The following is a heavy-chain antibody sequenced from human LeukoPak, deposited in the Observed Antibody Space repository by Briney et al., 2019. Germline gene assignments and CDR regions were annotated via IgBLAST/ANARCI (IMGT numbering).Heavy chain of an antibody. CDR1: GYSISSGYY. CDR3: ARAIRGCSGGSCLAYYFDY. J-gene: IGHJ4*02. Sequence: SETLSLTCTVSGYSISSGYYWGWIRQPPGKGLEWIGSIYHSGSTYYNPSLKSRVTISVDTSKNQFSLKLSSVTAADTAVYYCARAIRGCSGGSCLAYYFDYWGQGTLVTVSS. CDR2: IYHSGST. V-gene: IGHV4-38-2*02. D-gene: IGHD2-15*01.